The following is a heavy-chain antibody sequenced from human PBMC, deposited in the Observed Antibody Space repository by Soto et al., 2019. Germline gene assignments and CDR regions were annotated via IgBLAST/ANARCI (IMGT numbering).Heavy chain of an antibody. CDR1: GGTFSSYA. J-gene: IGHJ3*02. CDR3: ARSEKAVVVSAFDI. Sequence: SVKVSCKASGGTFSSYAISWVRQAPGQGLEWMGGIIPIFGTANYAQKFQGRVTITADESTSTAYMELSSLRSEDTAVYYCARSEKAVVVSAFDIWGQGTMVTVSS. CDR2: IIPIFGTA. V-gene: IGHV1-69*13. D-gene: IGHD2-2*01.